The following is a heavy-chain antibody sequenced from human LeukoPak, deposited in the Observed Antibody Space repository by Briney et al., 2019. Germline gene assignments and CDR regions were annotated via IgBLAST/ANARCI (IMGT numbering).Heavy chain of an antibody. D-gene: IGHD3-22*01. CDR3: TRDYYDSSGLDV. J-gene: IGHJ6*02. V-gene: IGHV3-21*01. CDR1: GFTFSSYN. CDR2: IGSSSTYI. Sequence: PGGSLRLSCAASGFTFSSYNMNWVRQAPGKGLEWVSSIGSSSTYIYYADSVKGRFTVSRDDAKNSLYLQMNSLRAEDTAAYYCTRDYYDSSGLDVWGQGTTVTVSS.